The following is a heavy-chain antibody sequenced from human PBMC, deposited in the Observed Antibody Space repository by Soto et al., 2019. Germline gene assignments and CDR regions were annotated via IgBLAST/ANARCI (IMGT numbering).Heavy chain of an antibody. J-gene: IGHJ6*02. Sequence: GASLILSCAASGFTLSSYGMHWVRQAPVNGLEWVEFISYDGSNKYYSDSVKGRFTISRDNSKNTLYLQMKSLRAEDTAVYYCAKDLARFLEWLYPYYYYYYGMDVWAQGSTITAP. V-gene: IGHV3-30*18. CDR2: ISYDGSNK. CDR3: AKDLARFLEWLYPYYYYYYGMDV. D-gene: IGHD3-3*01. CDR1: GFTLSSYG.